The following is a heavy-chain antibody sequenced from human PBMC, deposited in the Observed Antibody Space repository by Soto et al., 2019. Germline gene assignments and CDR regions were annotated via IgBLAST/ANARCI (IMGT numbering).Heavy chain of an antibody. Sequence: GGSLRLSCAASGFTFSSYAMHWVRQAPGKGLEWVAVISYDGSNKYYADSVKGRFTISRDNSKNTLYLQMNSLRAEDTAVYYCARDHRAYITVTYYYGMDVCGQGPTVTVSS. V-gene: IGHV3-30-3*01. CDR3: ARDHRAYITVTYYYGMDV. CDR1: GFTFSSYA. J-gene: IGHJ6*02. CDR2: ISYDGSNK. D-gene: IGHD4-4*01.